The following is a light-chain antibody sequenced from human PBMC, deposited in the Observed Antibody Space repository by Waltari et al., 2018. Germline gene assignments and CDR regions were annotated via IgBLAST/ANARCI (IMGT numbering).Light chain of an antibody. CDR1: SSDIGNNY. V-gene: IGLV1-51*02. J-gene: IGLJ2*01. CDR2: ETN. CDR3: ATWHSSLSAVV. Sequence: QSVLTQPPSLSAAPGQKVTISCSGSSSDIGNNYVTWYQQLPGTAPKLLIYETNGRPSGIPDRCSGSKSGTSATLGITGLQTADEAEYFCATWHSSLSAVVFGGGTKLTVL.